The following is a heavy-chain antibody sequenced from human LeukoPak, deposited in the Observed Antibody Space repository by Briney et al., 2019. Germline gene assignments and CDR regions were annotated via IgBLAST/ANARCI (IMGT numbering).Heavy chain of an antibody. J-gene: IGHJ4*02. CDR2: ISDNGGGT. CDR3: EKATRPIVVDNYFDY. Sequence: PGGSLRLSCAASGFTFSSYAMSWVRQAPGKGLEWVSAISDNGGGTYYADSVKGRFTISRDSSTNTLYLQMNGLRAEDTAVYYCEKATRPIVVDNYFDYWGQGTLVTVS. CDR1: GFTFSSYA. V-gene: IGHV3-23*01. D-gene: IGHD3-22*01.